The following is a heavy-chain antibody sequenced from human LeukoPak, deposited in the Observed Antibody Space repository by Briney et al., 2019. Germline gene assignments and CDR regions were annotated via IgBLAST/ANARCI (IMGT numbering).Heavy chain of an antibody. J-gene: IGHJ4*02. D-gene: IGHD3-9*01. Sequence: SETLSLTCTVSGGSISSYYWSWLRQPPGKGLEWIGYIYYSGSTNYNPSLKSRVTISVDTSKNQFSLKLSSVTAADTAVYYCARGLPYDILTGSTMYYFDYWGQGTLVTVSS. CDR3: ARGLPYDILTGSTMYYFDY. CDR1: GGSISSYY. CDR2: IYYSGST. V-gene: IGHV4-59*01.